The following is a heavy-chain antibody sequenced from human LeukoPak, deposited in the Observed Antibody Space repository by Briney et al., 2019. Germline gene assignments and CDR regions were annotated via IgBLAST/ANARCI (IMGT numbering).Heavy chain of an antibody. CDR3: ARGAGECGGGSCYVINWFDP. J-gene: IGHJ5*02. CDR1: GFTFSSYS. CDR2: ISSSSSYI. V-gene: IGHV3-21*01. D-gene: IGHD2-15*01. Sequence: GGSLRLSCAASGFTFSSYSMNWVRQAPGKGLEWVSSISSSSSYIYYADSVKGRFTISRDNAKNSLYLQMNSLRAEDTAVYYCARGAGECGGGSCYVINWFDPWGQGTLDTVSS.